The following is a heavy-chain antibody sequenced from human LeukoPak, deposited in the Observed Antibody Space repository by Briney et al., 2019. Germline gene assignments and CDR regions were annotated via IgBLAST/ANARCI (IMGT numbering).Heavy chain of an antibody. D-gene: IGHD5-12*01. CDR3: ARGQYVDIVLYY. Sequence: ASVKVSCKASGYTFTSYYMHWVRQAPGQGLEWMGWINPNSGGTNYAQKFQGRVTMTRDTSISTAYMELSRLRSDDTAVYYCARGQYVDIVLYYWGQGTLVTVSS. V-gene: IGHV1-2*02. J-gene: IGHJ4*02. CDR2: INPNSGGT. CDR1: GYTFTSYY.